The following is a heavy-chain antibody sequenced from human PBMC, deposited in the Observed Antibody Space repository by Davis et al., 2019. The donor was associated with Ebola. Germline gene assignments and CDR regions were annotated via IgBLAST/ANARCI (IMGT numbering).Heavy chain of an antibody. D-gene: IGHD4-17*01. CDR2: INHSGST. Sequence: SETLSLTCAVYGGSFSGYYWSWIRQPPGKGLEWIGEINHSGSTNYNPSLKSRVTISVDTSKNQFSLKLSSVTAADTAVYYCARHVNGDFWYFDLWGRGTRVTVSS. V-gene: IGHV4-34*01. CDR1: GGSFSGYY. J-gene: IGHJ2*01. CDR3: ARHVNGDFWYFDL.